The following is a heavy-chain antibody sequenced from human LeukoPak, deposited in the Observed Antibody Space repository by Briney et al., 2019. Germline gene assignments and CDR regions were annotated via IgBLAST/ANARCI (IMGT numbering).Heavy chain of an antibody. CDR3: ARDFPPHGYSGSSR. D-gene: IGHD1-26*01. V-gene: IGHV3-53*01. CDR2: IYSGGST. Sequence: GGSLRLSCAASGFTVSSNYMSWVRQAPGKRLEWVSVIYSGGSTYYADSVKGRFTISRDNSKNTLYLQMNSLRAEDTAVYYCARDFPPHGYSGSSRWGQGTLVTVSS. CDR1: GFTVSSNY. J-gene: IGHJ4*02.